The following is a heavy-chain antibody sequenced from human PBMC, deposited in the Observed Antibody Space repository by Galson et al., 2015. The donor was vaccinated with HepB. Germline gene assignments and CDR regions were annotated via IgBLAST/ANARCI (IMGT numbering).Heavy chain of an antibody. CDR2: ISSSSSFM. D-gene: IGHD2-15*01. CDR1: GFSFSDHD. V-gene: IGHV3-48*01. J-gene: IGHJ4*02. CDR3: ARIYCSGGSCYWWDLDY. Sequence: SLRLSCAASGFSFSDHDMNWVRQAPGKGLEWVSYISSSSSFMYYADSVKGRFTISRDNAKNSLYLQMNSLRAEDTAVYYCARIYCSGGSCYWWDLDYWGQGTLVTVSS.